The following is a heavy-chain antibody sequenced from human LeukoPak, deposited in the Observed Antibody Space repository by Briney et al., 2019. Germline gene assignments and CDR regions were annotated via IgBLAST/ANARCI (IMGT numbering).Heavy chain of an antibody. J-gene: IGHJ4*02. Sequence: GSLRLFCSASGFPFSNFNMNLVRQAPGKWLGWGSFNSCSSSTIYYADSVKGRFTISRDNAKNSLYLQMNSLRAEDTAVYYCARGGEGYSYGRHYFDYWGQGTLVTVSS. CDR3: ARGGEGYSYGRHYFDY. D-gene: IGHD5-18*01. CDR2: NSCSSSTI. CDR1: GFPFSNFN. V-gene: IGHV3-48*04.